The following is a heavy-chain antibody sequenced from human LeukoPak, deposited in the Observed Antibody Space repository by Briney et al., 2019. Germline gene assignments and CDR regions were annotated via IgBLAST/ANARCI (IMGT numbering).Heavy chain of an antibody. V-gene: IGHV3-30*18. D-gene: IGHD2-21*01. CDR2: TSNDGSNI. CDR3: AKDPYRVIVATGNYLDP. CDR1: GFTFSNYG. Sequence: PGGSLRLSCATSGFTFSNYGMHWVRQAPGKGLEWVAVTSNDGSNIQYADSAKGRFTISRDNSKNTVYLQMNSLRSEDTAVYYCAKDPYRVIVATGNYLDPWGQGTLVTVSS. J-gene: IGHJ5*02.